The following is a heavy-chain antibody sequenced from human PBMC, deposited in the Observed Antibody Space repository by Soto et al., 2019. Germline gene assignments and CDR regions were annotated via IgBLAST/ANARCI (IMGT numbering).Heavy chain of an antibody. CDR3: ARENLDYGVAFDY. CDR1: GFTVSSNY. D-gene: IGHD4-17*01. Sequence: PGGSLRLSCAASGFTVSSNYMSWVRQAPGKGLEWVSVIYSGGSTYYADSVKGRFTISRDNSKNTLYLQMNSLRAEDTAVYYCARENLDYGVAFDYWGQGTLVTVSS. V-gene: IGHV3-66*01. J-gene: IGHJ4*02. CDR2: IYSGGST.